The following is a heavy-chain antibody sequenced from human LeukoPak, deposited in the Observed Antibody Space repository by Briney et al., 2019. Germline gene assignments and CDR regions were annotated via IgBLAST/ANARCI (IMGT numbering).Heavy chain of an antibody. Sequence: ASVKVSCKASGYTFTGYYMHWVRQAPGQGLEWMGWINPNSGGTNYAQKFQGRVTMTRDTSISTAYMELSRLRSDDTAVYYCARDCSGGSWGGGCWRGFYYWGQGTLVTVSS. CDR3: ARDCSGGSWGGGCWRGFYY. CDR1: GYTFTGYY. J-gene: IGHJ4*02. V-gene: IGHV1-2*02. CDR2: INPNSGGT. D-gene: IGHD2-15*01.